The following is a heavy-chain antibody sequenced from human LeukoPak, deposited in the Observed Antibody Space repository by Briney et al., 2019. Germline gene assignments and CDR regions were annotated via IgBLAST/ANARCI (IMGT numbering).Heavy chain of an antibody. CDR2: INPNSGAT. D-gene: IGHD6-6*01. CDR1: GYTFTAYY. V-gene: IGHV1-2*06. J-gene: IGHJ3*01. Sequence: ASVKVSCKASGYTFTAYYIHWVHQAPGQGLEWMGRINPNSGATNYAPKFQGRVTMTRDTSINTAYMELSRLRSDDTAFYYCARESSSADAYDFWGHGTMVTVSS. CDR3: ARESSSADAYDF.